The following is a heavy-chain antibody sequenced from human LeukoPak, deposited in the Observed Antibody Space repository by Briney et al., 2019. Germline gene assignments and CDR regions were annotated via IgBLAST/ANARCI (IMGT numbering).Heavy chain of an antibody. J-gene: IGHJ3*01. Sequence: PGGSLRLSCAVSGFTISNTEMSWVRQVPGKGPEWVLVSYSGGTTYYADSVKGRFTIYRDVSKNTVDLQINSLRVEDTAVYHCRGWLGSFDVWGQGTMVTVSS. V-gene: IGHV3-53*01. CDR2: SYSGGTT. D-gene: IGHD6-19*01. CDR3: RGWLGSFDV. CDR1: GFTISNTE.